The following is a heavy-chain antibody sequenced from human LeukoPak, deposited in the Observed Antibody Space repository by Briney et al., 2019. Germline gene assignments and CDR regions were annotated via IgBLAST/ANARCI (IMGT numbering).Heavy chain of an antibody. CDR1: GGSISSSSHY. CDR2: INYNGRT. J-gene: IGHJ4*02. D-gene: IGHD3-10*01. Sequence: SETLSLTCTVSGGSISSSSHYWSWIRQPPGKGLEWIASINYNGRTYYNPSLKSRVTISVDTSKNQFSLKLSSVTAADTAVFYCVRYVVSGSGIYYFDYWGQGTLVTVSS. CDR3: VRYVVSGSGIYYFDY. V-gene: IGHV4-39*01.